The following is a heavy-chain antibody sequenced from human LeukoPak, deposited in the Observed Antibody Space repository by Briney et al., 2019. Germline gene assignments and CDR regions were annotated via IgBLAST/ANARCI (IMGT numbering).Heavy chain of an antibody. D-gene: IGHD1-20*01. CDR3: AREVKQWSITGHFDY. CDR1: GGSVSSGSYY. Sequence: SETLSLTCTVSGGSVSSGSYYWSWIRQPPGKELEWIGYIYYSGSTNYNPSLKSRVTISVDTSKNQFSLELSSVTAADTAVYYCAREVKQWSITGHFDYWGQGTLVTVSS. V-gene: IGHV4-61*01. CDR2: IYYSGST. J-gene: IGHJ4*02.